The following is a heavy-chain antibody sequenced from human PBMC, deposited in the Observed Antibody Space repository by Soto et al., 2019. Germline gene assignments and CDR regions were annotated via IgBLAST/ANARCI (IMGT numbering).Heavy chain of an antibody. Sequence: EVQLLESGGGLVQPGGSLRLSCAASGFTFSNYAMNWVRQAPGKGLEWVSAISGSGSTYYADSVKGRLTIPRDNAKNKLYLQMNSLRAEDTAVYYCAKVPPRLDSFDYWGPGTLVTVSS. CDR1: GFTFSNYA. J-gene: IGHJ4*02. D-gene: IGHD5-12*01. V-gene: IGHV3-23*01. CDR2: ISGSGST. CDR3: AKVPPRLDSFDY.